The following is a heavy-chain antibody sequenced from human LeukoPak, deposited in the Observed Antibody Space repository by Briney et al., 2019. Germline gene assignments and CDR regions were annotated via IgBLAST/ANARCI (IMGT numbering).Heavy chain of an antibody. V-gene: IGHV4-34*01. D-gene: IGHD3-22*01. J-gene: IGHJ4*02. CDR1: GGSFSGYY. CDR2: INHSGST. CDR3: ARGRGYYYDSSGYGY. Sequence: SETLSLTCAVYGGSFSGYYWSWIRQPPGKGLEWIGEINHSGSTNYNPSLKSRVTISVGTSKNQFSLKLSSVTAADTAVYYCARGRGYYYDSSGYGYWGQGTLVTVSS.